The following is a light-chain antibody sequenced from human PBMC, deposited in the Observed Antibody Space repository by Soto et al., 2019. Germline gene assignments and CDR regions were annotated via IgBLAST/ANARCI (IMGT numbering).Light chain of an antibody. CDR2: EGS. CDR3: CSYAGSNTFV. CDR1: SSDVGGYNF. V-gene: IGLV2-8*01. Sequence: QSALTQPPSASGSPGQSVTISCTGTSSDVGGYNFVSWYQQHPGKAPKLMIYEGSRRPSGVPDRFSGSKSGNTASLTISGLQADDEADYYCCSYAGSNTFVFGGGTKLTVL. J-gene: IGLJ2*01.